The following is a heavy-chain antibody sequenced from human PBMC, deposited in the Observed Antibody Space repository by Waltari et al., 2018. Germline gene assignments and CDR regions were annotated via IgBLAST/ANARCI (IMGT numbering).Heavy chain of an antibody. Sequence: QVQLQQWGAGLLKPSETLSLTCAVYGGSFSGYYWSWIRQPPGKGLEWIGEINHSGSPNYNPSLKSRVTISVDTSKNQFSLKLSSVTAADTAVYYCARGHIVVVTFDYWGQGTLVTVSS. CDR1: GGSFSGYY. D-gene: IGHD2-21*02. J-gene: IGHJ4*02. V-gene: IGHV4-34*01. CDR2: INHSGSP. CDR3: ARGHIVVVTFDY.